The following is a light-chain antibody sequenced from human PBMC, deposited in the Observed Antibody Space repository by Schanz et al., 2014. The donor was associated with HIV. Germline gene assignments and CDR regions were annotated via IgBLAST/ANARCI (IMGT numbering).Light chain of an antibody. J-gene: IGKJ5*01. V-gene: IGKV3-15*01. CDR3: QQYNDWPPIT. CDR1: QTVSNN. CDR2: GAS. Sequence: EIVMTQSPGTLSVSPGERATLSCRASQTVSNNLAWYQKKPGQAPRLLIYGASTRVTGIPARFSGSGSETEFTLTISSLQSEDFAVYYCQQYNDWPPITFGQGTRLQIK.